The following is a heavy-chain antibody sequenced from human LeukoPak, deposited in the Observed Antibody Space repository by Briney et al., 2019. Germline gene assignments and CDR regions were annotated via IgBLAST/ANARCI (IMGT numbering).Heavy chain of an antibody. CDR3: AKHPQLRYFDWFPTFFD. Sequence: TGGSLRLSCAASGFTFSSYAMSWVRQAPGKGLKWVSAISGSGGSTYYADSVKGRFTISRDNSKNTLYLQMNSLRAEDTAVYYCAKHPQLRYFDWFPTFFDWGQGTLVTVSS. D-gene: IGHD3-9*01. V-gene: IGHV3-23*01. J-gene: IGHJ4*02. CDR1: GFTFSSYA. CDR2: ISGSGGST.